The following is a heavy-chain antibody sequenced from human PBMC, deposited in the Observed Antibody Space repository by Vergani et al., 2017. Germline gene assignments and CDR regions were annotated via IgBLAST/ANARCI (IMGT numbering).Heavy chain of an antibody. CDR3: AREPPRHSGSNQKRTATQGMDNY. D-gene: IGHD1-26*01. CDR1: GYTFTSYG. J-gene: IGHJ4*02. CDR2: SSAYNGNT. Sequence: QVQLVQSGAEVKKPGASVKVSCKASGYTFTSYGISWVRQAPGQGLEWMGWSSAYNGNTNYAQKLQGRVTMTTDTSTSTAYMELRSLTSDDTAVYYCAREPPRHSGSNQKRTATQGMDNYWGQGTLVTVSS. V-gene: IGHV1-18*01.